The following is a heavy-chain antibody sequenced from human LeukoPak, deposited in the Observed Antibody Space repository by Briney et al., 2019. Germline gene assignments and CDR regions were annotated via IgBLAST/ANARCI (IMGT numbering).Heavy chain of an antibody. J-gene: IGHJ3*02. CDR2: IRSKGNSYAT. CDR1: GFTCSGAA. Sequence: SGGSLRLSCAASGFTCSGAAMHWVRQASGKGLEWVGRIRSKGNSYATAYAASVKGRFTISRDDSKNTAYLQMNSLKTEDTAVYYCAKGGALYSSSWYRHAVDIWGQGTMVTVSS. V-gene: IGHV3-73*01. CDR3: AKGGALYSSSWYRHAVDI. D-gene: IGHD6-13*01.